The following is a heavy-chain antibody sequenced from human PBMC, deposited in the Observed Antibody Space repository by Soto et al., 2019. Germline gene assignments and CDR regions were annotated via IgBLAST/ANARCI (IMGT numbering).Heavy chain of an antibody. V-gene: IGHV3-23*01. J-gene: IGHJ4*02. CDR2: ISGTGDSS. Sequence: EVQLLESGGGLVQPGGSLRLSCAASGFTFGSYAMSWVRQAPGKGLEWVSLISGTGDSSEYAHSVKGRFTISRDYSKTTVFLQMNSLRAEDTAVYFCAKDNGNYGSGSFSHWGQGTLVTVSS. D-gene: IGHD3-10*01. CDR1: GFTFGSYA. CDR3: AKDNGNYGSGSFSH.